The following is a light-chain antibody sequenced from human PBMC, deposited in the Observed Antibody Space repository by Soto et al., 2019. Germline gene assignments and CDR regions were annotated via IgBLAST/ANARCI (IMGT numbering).Light chain of an antibody. V-gene: IGKV3-20*01. Sequence: EIVLTQSPDTLSLSPGARAPLSCRASQRISISYLAWYQQNPGQAPRLLIYGASNRATGIPERFSGSGSGTDFTLTISRLEPQDSAMYYCQQYVISVTFGQGTRLEIK. CDR2: GAS. CDR1: QRISISY. J-gene: IGKJ5*01. CDR3: QQYVISVT.